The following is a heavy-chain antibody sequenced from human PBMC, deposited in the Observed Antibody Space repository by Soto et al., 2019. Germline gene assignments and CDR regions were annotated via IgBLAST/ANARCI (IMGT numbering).Heavy chain of an antibody. CDR2: ISGSGGST. Sequence: GGSLRLSCAASGFTFRSYAMSWVRQAPGKGLEWVSAISGSGGSTYYADSVKGRFTISRDNSKNTLYLQMNSLRAEDTAVYYCAETWYSSSWYYMDVWGKGTTVTVSS. D-gene: IGHD6-13*01. V-gene: IGHV3-23*01. CDR1: GFTFRSYA. CDR3: AETWYSSSWYYMDV. J-gene: IGHJ6*03.